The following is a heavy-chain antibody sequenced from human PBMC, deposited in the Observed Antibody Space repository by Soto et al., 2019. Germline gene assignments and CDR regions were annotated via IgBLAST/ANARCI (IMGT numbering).Heavy chain of an antibody. Sequence: QVQLQESGPGLVKPSGTLSLTCTVSGGSISNNTWWSWVRQTPEKGLEWIGQIYHSGNTNYNPSLKSRVSMSVDKSKNQFSLKMNSATAADTAVYYCARFLPGFVGENEAFDFWGHGTLVTVSS. CDR1: GGSISNNTW. CDR3: ARFLPGFVGENEAFDF. D-gene: IGHD3-3*01. CDR2: IYHSGNT. V-gene: IGHV4-4*02. J-gene: IGHJ4*01.